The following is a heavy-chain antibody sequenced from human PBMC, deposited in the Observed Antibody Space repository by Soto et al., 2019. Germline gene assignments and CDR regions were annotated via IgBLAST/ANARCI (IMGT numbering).Heavy chain of an antibody. Sequence: EVQLVESGGGLVQPGESLTLSCAASGFTFSSYWMHWARQAPGKGLVWVSRIKSDGSGTYYAGSVKARLTISRDNAKDTLYLEMNSLRVEEPAVYFCARGDGDHYDGNGYLGRRWGEGTLVSFSS. CDR1: GFTFSSYW. D-gene: IGHD3-22*01. V-gene: IGHV3-74*01. CDR2: IKSDGSGT. J-gene: IGHJ4*02. CDR3: ARGDGDHYDGNGYLGRR.